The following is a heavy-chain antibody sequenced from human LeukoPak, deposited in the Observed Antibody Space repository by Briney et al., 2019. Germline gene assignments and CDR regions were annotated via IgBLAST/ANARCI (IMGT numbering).Heavy chain of an antibody. V-gene: IGHV3-23*05. D-gene: IGHD1-26*01. Sequence: AASVKGRFTISRDNSNNMLNLQMSSLRAEDTALYYCAQRGVQGYMDVWGKGTTVIVPS. CDR3: AQRGVQGYMDV. J-gene: IGHJ6*03.